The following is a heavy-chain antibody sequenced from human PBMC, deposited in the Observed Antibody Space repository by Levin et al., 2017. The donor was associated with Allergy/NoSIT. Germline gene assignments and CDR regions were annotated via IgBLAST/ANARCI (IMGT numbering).Heavy chain of an antibody. D-gene: IGHD1-26*01. CDR2: IYYSGST. J-gene: IGHJ3*02. V-gene: IGHV4-31*03. CDR1: GGSISSGGYY. Sequence: SETLSLTCTVSGGSISSGGYYWSWIRQHPGTGLEWIGYIYYSGSTYYNPSLKSRVTISVDTSKNQFSLKLSSVTAADTAVYYCARNEVGATAVDAFDIWGQGTMVTVSS. CDR3: ARNEVGATAVDAFDI.